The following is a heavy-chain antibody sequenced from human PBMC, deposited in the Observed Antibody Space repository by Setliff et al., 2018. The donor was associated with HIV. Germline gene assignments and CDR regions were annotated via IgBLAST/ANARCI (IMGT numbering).Heavy chain of an antibody. CDR2: INHNGNS. CDR1: GGSMINYY. CDR3: ARVVTHPYSGVVDAFDI. Sequence: SETLSLTCTVSGGSMINYYWSWIRQPPGEGLEWIAEINHNGNSNYNSSLKSRVTISVDTSKNQFSLELRSVTAADTAVYYCARVVTHPYSGVVDAFDIWGQGTMVTVSS. V-gene: IGHV4-34*01. D-gene: IGHD3-3*01. J-gene: IGHJ3*02.